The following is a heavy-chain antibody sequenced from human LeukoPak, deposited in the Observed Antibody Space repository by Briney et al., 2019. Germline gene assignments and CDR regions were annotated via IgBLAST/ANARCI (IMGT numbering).Heavy chain of an antibody. CDR3: ARAISGGFGELLVLTFDY. V-gene: IGHV3-7*01. D-gene: IGHD3-10*01. CDR2: IKQDGSEK. CDR1: GFTLSSYW. Sequence: GGSLRLSCAAPGFTLSSYWMSSVRQAPGKGLERVANIKQDGSEKYYVASVKGRFTISRDNAKNSLYLQMNSLRAEDTAVYYCARAISGGFGELLVLTFDYWGQGTLVTVSS. J-gene: IGHJ4*02.